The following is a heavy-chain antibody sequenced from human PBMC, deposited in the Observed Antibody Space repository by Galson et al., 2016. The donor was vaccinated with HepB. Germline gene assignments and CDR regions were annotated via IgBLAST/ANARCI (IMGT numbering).Heavy chain of an antibody. CDR2: IYYTGKT. CDR3: ARDQTAYAYSTHHSAFDI. CDR1: GGSIGGSVYY. Sequence: TLSLTCTFSGGSIGGSVYYWSWIRHYPGKGLEWLGYIYYTGKTDYNPSLKSRLSISVDTSKNQFSLRLTSLTAADTAIYYCARDQTAYAYSTHHSAFDIWGQGTAVTVSS. J-gene: IGHJ3*02. D-gene: IGHD3-16*01. V-gene: IGHV4-31*03.